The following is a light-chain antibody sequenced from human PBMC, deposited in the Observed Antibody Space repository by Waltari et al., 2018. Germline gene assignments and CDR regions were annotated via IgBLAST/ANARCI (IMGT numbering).Light chain of an antibody. CDR1: QSLFYSTYNQNY. V-gene: IGKV4-1*01. CDR2: WAS. J-gene: IGKJ1*01. CDR3: QQYYSSPWT. Sequence: DIVMTQSPDSLAVSLGERATIKCKSIQSLFYSTYNQNYLAWYQQKPGQPPELLIYWASTRESGVPDRFSGSGSGTDFTLTISSLQAEDVAFYYCQQYYSSPWTFGQGTKVEVK.